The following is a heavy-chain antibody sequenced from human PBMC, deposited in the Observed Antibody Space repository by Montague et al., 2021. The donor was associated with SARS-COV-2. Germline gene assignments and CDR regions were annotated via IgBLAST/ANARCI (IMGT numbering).Heavy chain of an antibody. CDR2: YYYSGST. V-gene: IGHV4-61*08. Sequence: SETLSLTCTVSGGSLSSGGYYWSWIRQLPGKGLEWLGYYYYSGSTNYNPSLKSRVSISAAKSKNQFFLDLTSVTAADAAVYYCARDLGRTGYYYGLDVWGQGTTVTVSS. CDR3: ARDLGRTGYYYGLDV. D-gene: IGHD3/OR15-3a*01. CDR1: GGSLSSGGYY. J-gene: IGHJ6*02.